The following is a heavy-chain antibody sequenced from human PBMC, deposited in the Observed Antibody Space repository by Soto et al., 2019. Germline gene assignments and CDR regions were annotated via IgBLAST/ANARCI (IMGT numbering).Heavy chain of an antibody. CDR3: AKDESTGYVELY. D-gene: IGHD3-22*01. Sequence: PGGSLRLSCAASGLRLRNFAMNWVRQAPGKGLGWISTISGGGDSTYYADSVRGRFTVSRDDSKNTVYLQMNSLRVEDTALYYCAKDESTGYVELYWGLGTLVTVSS. CDR2: ISGGGDST. CDR1: GLRLRNFA. J-gene: IGHJ4*02. V-gene: IGHV3-23*01.